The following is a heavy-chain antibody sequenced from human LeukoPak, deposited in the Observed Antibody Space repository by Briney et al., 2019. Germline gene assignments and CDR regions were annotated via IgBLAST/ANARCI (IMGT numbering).Heavy chain of an antibody. CDR2: INPTSGGT. D-gene: IGHD2-2*02. J-gene: IGHJ5*02. Sequence: ASVKVSCKASGYTFTASHMHWVRQAPGQGLEWMGWINPTSGGTNYAQKFQGSVTLTRDTYISTAYMELSGLTSDDTAVYYCARGFRLSAIEDCFDPWGQGTLVTVSS. CDR3: ARGFRLSAIEDCFDP. V-gene: IGHV1-2*02. CDR1: GYTFTASH.